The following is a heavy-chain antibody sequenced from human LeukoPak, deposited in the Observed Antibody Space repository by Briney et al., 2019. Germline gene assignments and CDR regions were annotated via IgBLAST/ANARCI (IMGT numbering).Heavy chain of an antibody. CDR3: ASPKEPLQYFDWLPYDAFDI. CDR1: GGSISSSSYY. CDR2: IYYSGST. Sequence: SETLSLTCTVSGGSISSSSYYWGWIRQPPGKGLEWIGSIYYSGSTYYNPSLKSRVTISVDTSKNQFSLKLSSVTAADTAVYYCASPKEPLQYFDWLPYDAFDIWGQGTMVTVSS. J-gene: IGHJ3*02. D-gene: IGHD3-9*01. V-gene: IGHV4-39*07.